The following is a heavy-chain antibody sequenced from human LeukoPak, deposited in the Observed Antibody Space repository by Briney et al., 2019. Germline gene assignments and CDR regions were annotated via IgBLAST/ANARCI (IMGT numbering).Heavy chain of an antibody. Sequence: GASVMVSCKASGYTFTGYYMHWVRQAPGQGLEWMGWINPNSGGTNYAQKFQGRVTMTRDTSISTAYMELSRLRSDDTAVYYCAVLEMATTNTDFDYWGQGTLVTVSS. D-gene: IGHD5-24*01. V-gene: IGHV1-2*02. CDR3: AVLEMATTNTDFDY. CDR2: INPNSGGT. J-gene: IGHJ4*02. CDR1: GYTFTGYY.